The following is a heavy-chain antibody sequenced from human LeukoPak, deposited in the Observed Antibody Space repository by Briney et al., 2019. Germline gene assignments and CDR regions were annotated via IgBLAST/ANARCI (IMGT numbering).Heavy chain of an antibody. V-gene: IGHV3-23*01. CDR1: GFTFSSSGFTFSIYA. D-gene: IGHD3-10*01. J-gene: IGHJ6*02. CDR2: ISPSGGST. Sequence: GGSLRLSCAASGFTFSSSGFTFSIYAMSWVRQAPGKGLEWVSTISPSGGSTNYADSVKDRFTISRDNSKNTLYLQINSLRAEDTAVYYCAKDHYYGSGSTGYYHGMDVWGQGTTVTVSS. CDR3: AKDHYYGSGSTGYYHGMDV.